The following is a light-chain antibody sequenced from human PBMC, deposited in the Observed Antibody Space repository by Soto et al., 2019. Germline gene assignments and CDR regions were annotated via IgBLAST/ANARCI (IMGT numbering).Light chain of an antibody. CDR3: QQYYSYWT. V-gene: IGKV1-5*01. CDR2: DAS. J-gene: IGKJ1*01. Sequence: DIQMTQSPSTLSATAGDRVTITCRASQSISAWLAWYQQTSGKAPKLLIYDASSLQSGVPSRFSGSGAGTEFVITISSLQPDDFATYYCQQYYSYWTFGQGTKVDIK. CDR1: QSISAW.